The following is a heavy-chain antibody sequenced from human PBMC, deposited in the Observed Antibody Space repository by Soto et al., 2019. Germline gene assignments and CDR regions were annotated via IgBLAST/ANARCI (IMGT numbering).Heavy chain of an antibody. J-gene: IGHJ6*02. CDR1: GGTFSSYA. D-gene: IGHD6-13*01. V-gene: IGHV1-69*13. CDR2: IIPIFGTA. CDR3: ARQGIAAAAISLGYYYYGMDV. Sequence: ASVKVSCKASGGTFSSYAISWVRQAPGQGLEWMGGIIPIFGTANYAQKFQGRVTITADESTSTAYMELSSLRSEDTAVYYCARQGIAAAAISLGYYYYGMDVWGQGTTVTVSS.